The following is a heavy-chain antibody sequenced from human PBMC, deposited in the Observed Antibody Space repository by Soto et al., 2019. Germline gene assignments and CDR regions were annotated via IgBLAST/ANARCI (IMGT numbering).Heavy chain of an antibody. V-gene: IGHV1-2*04. Sequence: ASVKVSCKASGYTFTGYYMHWVRQAPGQGLEWMGWINPNSGGTNYAQKFQGWVTMTRDTSISTAYMELSRLRSDDTAVYYCARDHFSGWYGYFDYWGQGTLVTVS. CDR1: GYTFTGYY. CDR3: ARDHFSGWYGYFDY. D-gene: IGHD6-19*01. CDR2: INPNSGGT. J-gene: IGHJ4*02.